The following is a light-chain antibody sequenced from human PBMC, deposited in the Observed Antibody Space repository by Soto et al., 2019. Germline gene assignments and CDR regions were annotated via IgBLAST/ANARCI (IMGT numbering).Light chain of an antibody. Sequence: QSVLTQPPSVSAAPGQKVTISCSGSSSNIGNDYVSWYQHLPGTAPKLLIYDNNQRRSGIPDRFSGYKAGTSATLGITGLQTGDEDDYYCGTWDSSLSAGVFGGGTKLTVL. J-gene: IGLJ2*01. CDR2: DNN. CDR3: GTWDSSLSAGV. V-gene: IGLV1-51*01. CDR1: SSNIGNDY.